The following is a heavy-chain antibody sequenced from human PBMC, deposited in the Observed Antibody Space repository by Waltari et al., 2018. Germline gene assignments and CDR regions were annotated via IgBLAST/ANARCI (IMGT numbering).Heavy chain of an antibody. J-gene: IGHJ4*02. D-gene: IGHD1-20*01. CDR3: ATPFYNWDDPLHS. Sequence: EVQPLESGGALVKPGGSLRLPCSASGITFRNHAINWVRLDPGTGLEWVSAITVGDDTYDADSVKGRFTISRDTSKDTVHLQMNGLRAEDTAVYYCATPFYNWDDPLHSWGQGTLVTVSS. V-gene: IGHV3-23*01. CDR2: ITVGDDT. CDR1: GITFRNHA.